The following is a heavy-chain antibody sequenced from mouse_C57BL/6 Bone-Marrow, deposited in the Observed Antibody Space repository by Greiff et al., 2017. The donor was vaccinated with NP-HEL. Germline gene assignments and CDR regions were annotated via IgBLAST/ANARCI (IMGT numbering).Heavy chain of an antibody. D-gene: IGHD1-1*01. Sequence: QVQLQQSGAELAKPGASVKLSCKASGYTFTSYWMHWVKQRPGQGLEWIGYINPSSGYTKYNQKFKDKATLTADKSSSTAYMQLSSLTYEYSAVYYCARDGSSHYYAMDYWGQGPSVTVSS. CDR1: GYTFTSYW. CDR3: ARDGSSHYYAMDY. CDR2: INPSSGYT. J-gene: IGHJ4*01. V-gene: IGHV1-7*01.